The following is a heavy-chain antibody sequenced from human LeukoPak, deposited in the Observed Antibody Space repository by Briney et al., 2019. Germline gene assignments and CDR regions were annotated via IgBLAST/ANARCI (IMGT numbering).Heavy chain of an antibody. J-gene: IGHJ5*02. Sequence: SQTLSLTCTVSGGPISSGSYYWSWIRQPAGKGLEWIGRIYTSGSTNYNPSLKSRVTISVDTSKNQFSLKLSSVTAADTAVYYCAGTSLVPAAPNWFDPWGQGTLVTVSS. D-gene: IGHD2-2*01. V-gene: IGHV4-61*02. CDR2: IYTSGST. CDR3: AGTSLVPAAPNWFDP. CDR1: GGPISSGSYY.